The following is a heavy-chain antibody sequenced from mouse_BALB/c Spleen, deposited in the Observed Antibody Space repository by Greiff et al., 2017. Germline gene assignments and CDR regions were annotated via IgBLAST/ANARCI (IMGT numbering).Heavy chain of an antibody. V-gene: IGHV5-9-3*01. CDR1: GFTFSSYA. D-gene: IGHD1-1*01. CDR3: ARSGSSPYWYFDV. Sequence: DVQLVESGGGLVKPGGSLKLSCAASGFTFSSYAMSWVRQTPEKRLEWVATISSGGSYTYYPDSVKGRFTISRDNAKNTLYLQMSSLRSEDTAMYYCARSGSSPYWYFDVWGAGTTVTVSS. CDR2: ISSGGSYT. J-gene: IGHJ1*01.